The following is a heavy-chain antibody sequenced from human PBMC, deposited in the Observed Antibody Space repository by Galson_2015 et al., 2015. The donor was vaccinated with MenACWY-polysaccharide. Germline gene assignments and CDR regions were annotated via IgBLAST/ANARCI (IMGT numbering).Heavy chain of an antibody. CDR1: GFTFSRNA. CDR3: ASKYCSRTSCSGPDY. Sequence: SLRLSCAASGFTFSRNAMHWVRQAPGKGLEWVTVISYDATNKYYAEFVKGRFTISRDNSKNTLYLQMNNLILEDTAVYYCASKYCSRTSCSGPDYWGQGTLVTVSS. CDR2: ISYDATNK. V-gene: IGHV3-30*14. D-gene: IGHD2-2*01. J-gene: IGHJ4*02.